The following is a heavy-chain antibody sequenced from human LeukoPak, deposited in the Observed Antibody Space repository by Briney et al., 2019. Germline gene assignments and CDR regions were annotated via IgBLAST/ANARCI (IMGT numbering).Heavy chain of an antibody. J-gene: IGHJ6*02. CDR1: GYTFTSYD. V-gene: IGHV1-8*01. Sequence: ASVKVSCKASGYTFTSYDINWVRQATGQGLEWMGWMNPNSGNTGYAQKFQGRVTMTRNTSISTAYMELSSLRSEDTAVYYCARFDIVVVPAASRHYYYYGMDVWGQGTTVTISS. D-gene: IGHD2-2*01. CDR2: MNPNSGNT. CDR3: ARFDIVVVPAASRHYYYYGMDV.